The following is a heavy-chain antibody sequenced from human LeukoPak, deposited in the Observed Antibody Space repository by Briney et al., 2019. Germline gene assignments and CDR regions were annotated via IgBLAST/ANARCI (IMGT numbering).Heavy chain of an antibody. Sequence: GGSLRLSCAASGFTFSSYWMSWVRQAPGKGLEWVAVISFDGSQKYYADSVKGRFTISRDTFKNTLFLQMDSLSGEDTGFYYCARSDRGDYNFDYWGQGTLVTVSS. CDR2: ISFDGSQK. D-gene: IGHD4-17*01. J-gene: IGHJ4*02. CDR3: ARSDRGDYNFDY. V-gene: IGHV3-30*03. CDR1: GFTFSSYW.